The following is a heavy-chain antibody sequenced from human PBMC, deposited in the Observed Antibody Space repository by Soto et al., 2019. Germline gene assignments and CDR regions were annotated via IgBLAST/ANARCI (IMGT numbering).Heavy chain of an antibody. CDR1: GGSFSGYY. CDR3: ARGRGDGYNQNWYFDL. Sequence: SETLSLTCAVYGGSFSGYYWSWIRQPPGKGLEWIGEINNGGSSNYNPSLKSRGSMSVGTSNNQFSLKLTSVTAADMAVYYCARGRGDGYNQNWYFDLWGRGTLVTVSS. CDR2: INNGGSS. V-gene: IGHV4-34*01. D-gene: IGHD3-10*01. J-gene: IGHJ2*01.